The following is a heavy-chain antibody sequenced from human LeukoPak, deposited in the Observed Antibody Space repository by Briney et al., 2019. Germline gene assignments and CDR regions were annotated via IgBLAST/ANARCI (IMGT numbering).Heavy chain of an antibody. J-gene: IGHJ4*02. V-gene: IGHV3-33*01. CDR2: IWYDGSNK. CDR3: ARLGASGTHHGGAIDF. CDR1: GFTFSSYG. Sequence: GGSLRLSCAASGFTFSSYGMHWVRQAPGKGLEWVAVIWYDGSNKYYADSVKGRFTISRDNSKNTLYLQMNSLRVEDTAVYYCARLGASGTHHGGAIDFWGQGTLVTVSS. D-gene: IGHD3-10*01.